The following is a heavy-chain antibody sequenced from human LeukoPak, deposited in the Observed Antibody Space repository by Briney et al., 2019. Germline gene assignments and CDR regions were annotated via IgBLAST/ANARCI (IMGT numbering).Heavy chain of an antibody. CDR2: VDPEDGET. D-gene: IGHD1-26*01. J-gene: IGHJ3*02. CDR3: ATSGSYYGGAFDI. V-gene: IGHV1-69-2*01. Sequence: ASVKVSCKVPGYTFTDYYMHWVQQAPGKGLEWMELVDPEDGETIYAEKFQGRVTITADTSTDTAYMELSSLRSEDTAVYYCATSGSYYGGAFDIWGQGTKVTVSS. CDR1: GYTFTDYY.